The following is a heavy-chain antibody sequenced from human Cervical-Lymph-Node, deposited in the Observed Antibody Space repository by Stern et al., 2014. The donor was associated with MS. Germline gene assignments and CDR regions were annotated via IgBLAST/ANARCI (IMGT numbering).Heavy chain of an antibody. CDR3: ARLLRIPILGQDVYGMDV. CDR1: GGSISSYD. Sequence: QVQLQESGPGLVKPSETLSLTCTVSGGSISSYDWTWIRQPPEKVLEWIGYIYYSGSTNYNPSLKSRVTISVDTSKNQFSLKLRSVTAADTAVYDCARLLRIPILGQDVYGMDVWGQGTTVTVSS. J-gene: IGHJ6*02. CDR2: IYYSGST. D-gene: IGHD3-3*01. V-gene: IGHV4-59*01.